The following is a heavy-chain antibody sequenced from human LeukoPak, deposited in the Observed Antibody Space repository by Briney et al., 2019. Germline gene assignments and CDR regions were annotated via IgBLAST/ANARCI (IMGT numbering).Heavy chain of an antibody. D-gene: IGHD5-18*01. CDR2: ISYDGSNK. CDR3: AESGYSYGLDY. CDR1: GFTFSSYG. Sequence: GGSLRLSCAASGFTFSSYGMRWVRQAPGKGLEWVAVISYDGSNKYYADSVKGRFTISRDNSKNTLYLQMDSLRAEDTAVYYCAESGYSYGLDYWGQGTLVTVSS. J-gene: IGHJ4*02. V-gene: IGHV3-30*03.